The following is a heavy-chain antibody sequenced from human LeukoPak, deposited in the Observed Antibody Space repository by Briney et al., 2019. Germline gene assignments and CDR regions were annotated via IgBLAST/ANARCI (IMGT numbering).Heavy chain of an antibody. J-gene: IGHJ4*02. Sequence: TGGSLRLSCAASGFTFSSYAMHWVRQAPGKGLEWVAVISYDGSNKYYADSVKGRFTISRDNSKNTLYPQMNSLRAEDTAVYYCARGYDFWSGLFTFFDYWGQGTLVTVSS. D-gene: IGHD3-3*01. CDR3: ARGYDFWSGLFTFFDY. V-gene: IGHV3-30-3*01. CDR2: ISYDGSNK. CDR1: GFTFSSYA.